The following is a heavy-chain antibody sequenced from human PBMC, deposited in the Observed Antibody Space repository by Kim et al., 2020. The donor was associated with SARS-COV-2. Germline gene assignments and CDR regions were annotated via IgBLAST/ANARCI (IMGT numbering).Heavy chain of an antibody. D-gene: IGHD3-10*01. Sequence: GGSLRLSCAASGFTFSSYGMHWVRKAPGKGMEWVAVIWYDGSNKYYADSVKGRFTISRDNSKKTLYLQMNSLRAEDTAVYYCAKDRDYYGSGSSASLDYWGQGTLVTVSS. J-gene: IGHJ4*02. V-gene: IGHV3-33*06. CDR3: AKDRDYYGSGSSASLDY. CDR1: GFTFSSYG. CDR2: IWYDGSNK.